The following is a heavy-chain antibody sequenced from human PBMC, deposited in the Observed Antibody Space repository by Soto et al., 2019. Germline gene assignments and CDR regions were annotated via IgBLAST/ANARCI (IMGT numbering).Heavy chain of an antibody. CDR1: GGSISGSY. V-gene: IGHV4-59*01. CDR2: VYYTGST. D-gene: IGHD6-19*01. J-gene: IGHJ4*02. CDR3: ERSVAVPGAQLDY. Sequence: PSETLSLTCSVSGGSISGSYWSWIRQSPGKGLEWLGYVYYTGSTNYSPSLRSRVSISVDTSKNEFSLRLSSVTAADTAVYFCERSVAVPGAQLDYWGQGTQVTVSS.